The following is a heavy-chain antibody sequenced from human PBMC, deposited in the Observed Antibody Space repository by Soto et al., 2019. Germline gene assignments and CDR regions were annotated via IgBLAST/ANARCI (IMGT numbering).Heavy chain of an antibody. V-gene: IGHV3-15*07. Sequence: PGGSLRLSCAASGFTFSNAWMNWVRQAPGKGLEWVGRIKSKTDGGTTDYAAPVKGRFTISRDDSKNTLYLQMNSLKTEDTAVYYCTTKLWGYYYGMDVWGQGTTVTVSS. CDR2: IKSKTDGGTT. CDR3: TTKLWGYYYGMDV. CDR1: GFTFSNAW. D-gene: IGHD3-16*01. J-gene: IGHJ6*02.